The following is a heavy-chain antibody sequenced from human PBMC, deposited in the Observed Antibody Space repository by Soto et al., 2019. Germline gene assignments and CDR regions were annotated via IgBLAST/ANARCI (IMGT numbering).Heavy chain of an antibody. V-gene: IGHV3-66*01. CDR2: IYNGGST. CDR1: GFTVSTKY. J-gene: IGHJ3*02. CDR3: ARAMMGEVRGYPSAFDI. D-gene: IGHD3-22*01. Sequence: EVQLVESGGDLVQPGGSLRLSCAASGFTVSTKYMSWVRQAPGKGLEWVSVIYNGGSTYYADSVKGRFTISRDNSKNTLYLQMNSLGAADTALYYCARAMMGEVRGYPSAFDIWGQGTMVTVSS.